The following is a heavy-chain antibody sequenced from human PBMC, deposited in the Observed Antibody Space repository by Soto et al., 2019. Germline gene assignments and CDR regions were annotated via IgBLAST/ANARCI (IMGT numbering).Heavy chain of an antibody. CDR2: IDPSDSYT. J-gene: IGHJ3*02. CDR3: ARHHGSSSWYGGLDALDI. V-gene: IGHV5-10-1*01. CDR1: GYSFTSYW. Sequence: PGESLKISCKGSGYSFTSYWISWVRQMPGKGLEWMGRIDPSDSYTNYSPSFQGHVTISADKSISTAYLQWSSLKASDTAMYYCARHHGSSSWYGGLDALDIWGQGTMVTVSS. D-gene: IGHD6-13*01.